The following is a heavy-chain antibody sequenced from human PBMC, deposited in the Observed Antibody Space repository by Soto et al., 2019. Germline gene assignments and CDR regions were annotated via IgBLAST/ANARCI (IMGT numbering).Heavy chain of an antibody. J-gene: IGHJ4*02. V-gene: IGHV3-23*01. D-gene: IGHD6-13*01. CDR2: ISSTGGGT. Sequence: GGSLRLSCATSGFTFRTYAMTWVRQAPGKGLEWVSAISSTGGGTYYADSVKGRFTISRDNSKNTLYAQMNSLRAEDTAVYYCAEDPGSSGWYFFHYWGQGTLVTVSS. CDR3: AEDPGSSGWYFFHY. CDR1: GFTFRTYA.